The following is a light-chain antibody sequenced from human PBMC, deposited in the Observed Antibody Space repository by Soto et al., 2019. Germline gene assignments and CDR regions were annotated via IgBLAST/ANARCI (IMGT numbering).Light chain of an antibody. V-gene: IGLV1-51*01. Sequence: QSVLTQPPSVSAPPGQKVTISCSGSSSNIGNNYVSCYQQLPGTAPKLLIYDNNKRPSGIPDRFSGSKSGTSATLGITGLQTGDEADYYCATWDSSLSAVVFGGGTKLTVL. CDR3: ATWDSSLSAVV. CDR1: SSNIGNNY. CDR2: DNN. J-gene: IGLJ2*01.